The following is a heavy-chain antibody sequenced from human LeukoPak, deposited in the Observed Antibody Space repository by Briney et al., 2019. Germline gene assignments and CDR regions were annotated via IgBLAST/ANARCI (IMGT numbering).Heavy chain of an antibody. D-gene: IGHD3-22*01. V-gene: IGHV3-33*06. CDR1: GYTFSSYG. CDR2: IWYDGSNK. J-gene: IGHJ4*02. CDR3: AKDYYDTSGYHGSAGYFDY. Sequence: GGSLRLSCVASGYTFSSYGMHWVRQAPGKGLEWVAVIWYDGSNKYYADSVKGRFTISRDNSENTLYLQMNSLRAEDTAIYYCAKDYYDTSGYHGSAGYFDYWGQGTLVTVSS.